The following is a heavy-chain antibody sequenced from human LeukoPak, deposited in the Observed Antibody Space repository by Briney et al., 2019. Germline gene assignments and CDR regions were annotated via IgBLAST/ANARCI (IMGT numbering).Heavy chain of an antibody. V-gene: IGHV1-18*01. D-gene: IGHD4-17*01. Sequence: ASVKDSCMASGYTFTSYGISGVRQAPGQGLEWMGWISAYNGNTNYAQKLQGRVTMTTDTSTSTAYMELRSLRSDDTAVYYCARDRSTVTTDFDYWGQGTLVTVSS. CDR2: ISAYNGNT. CDR3: ARDRSTVTTDFDY. CDR1: GYTFTSYG. J-gene: IGHJ4*02.